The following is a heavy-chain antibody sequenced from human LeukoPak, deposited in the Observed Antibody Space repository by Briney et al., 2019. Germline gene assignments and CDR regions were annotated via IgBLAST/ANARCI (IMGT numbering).Heavy chain of an antibody. Sequence: GGSLRLSCAASGFIFNNYWMSWVRQAPGKGLEWVANIREDGSEKYYVDSAKGQFTISRDNAKNSLFLQMDSLRAEDTAVYYCARDLAGHYYGSGSSFDYWGQGTLVTVSS. J-gene: IGHJ4*02. CDR3: ARDLAGHYYGSGSSFDY. D-gene: IGHD3-10*01. CDR2: IREDGSEK. V-gene: IGHV3-7*01. CDR1: GFIFNNYW.